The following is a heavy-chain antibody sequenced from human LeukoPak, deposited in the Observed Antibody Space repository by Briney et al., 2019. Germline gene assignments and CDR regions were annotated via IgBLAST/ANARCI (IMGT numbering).Heavy chain of an antibody. V-gene: IGHV3-30*18. CDR3: AKARGVGGLLLDY. Sequence: GGSLRLSCAASGFTFSSYGMHWVRQAPGKGLEWVAVISYDGSNKYYADSVKGRFTISRDNSKNTLYLQMNSLRAEDTAVYYCAKARGVGGLLLDYWGQGTLVTVSS. D-gene: IGHD3-10*01. CDR1: GFTFSSYG. CDR2: ISYDGSNK. J-gene: IGHJ4*02.